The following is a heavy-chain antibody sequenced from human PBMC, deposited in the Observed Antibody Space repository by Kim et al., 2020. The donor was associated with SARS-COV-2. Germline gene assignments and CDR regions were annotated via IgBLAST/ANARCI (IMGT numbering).Heavy chain of an antibody. J-gene: IGHJ4*02. D-gene: IGHD1-26*01. V-gene: IGHV3-72*01. CDR2: YTT. CDR3: ARSREATVDY. Sequence: YTTDYPASMKSRFTISRDDSKTSLSLQMTSRRAEDTSVYYCARSREATVDYWGQGTLVTVSS.